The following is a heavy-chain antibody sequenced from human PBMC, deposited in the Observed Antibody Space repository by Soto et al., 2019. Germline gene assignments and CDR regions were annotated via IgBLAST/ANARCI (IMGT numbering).Heavy chain of an antibody. V-gene: IGHV3-33*01. CDR1: GFTFSSYG. CDR3: ARGDPAYSSGPGGDY. J-gene: IGHJ4*02. D-gene: IGHD6-19*01. Sequence: GGSLRLSCAASGFTFSSYGMHWVRQAPGKGLEWVAVIWYDGSNKYYADSVKGRFTISRDNSKNTLYLQMNSLRAEDTAVYYCARGDPAYSSGPGGDYWGQGTLVTVSS. CDR2: IWYDGSNK.